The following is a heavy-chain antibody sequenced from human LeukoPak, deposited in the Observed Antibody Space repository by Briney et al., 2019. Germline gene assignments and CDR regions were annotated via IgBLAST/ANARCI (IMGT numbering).Heavy chain of an antibody. D-gene: IGHD7-27*01. Sequence: ASVKVSCKASGYTFTDYFMHWVRQAPGQGLEWMGWINPNSGGTNYAHKFQGRVTMTRDTSISTAYMELSRLRSDDTAIYYCAGHWGSNDAFDIWGQGTMVTVSS. CDR1: GYTFTDYF. CDR2: INPNSGGT. CDR3: AGHWGSNDAFDI. V-gene: IGHV1-2*02. J-gene: IGHJ3*02.